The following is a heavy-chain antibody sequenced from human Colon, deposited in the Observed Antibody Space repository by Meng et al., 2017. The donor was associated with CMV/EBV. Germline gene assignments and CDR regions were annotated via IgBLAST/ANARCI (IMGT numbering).Heavy chain of an antibody. CDR2: ISGGSNTI. CDR3: VRDGWGADVFDI. J-gene: IGHJ3*02. D-gene: IGHD2-2*03. Sequence: GESLKISCTASKFTFSDYFMAWLRQAPGKGLEWISYISGGSNTIYYADSVKGRFTISRDNTIDSLFLQMGDLRAEDTAVYYCVRDGWGADVFDIWGQGTMVTVSS. V-gene: IGHV3-11*04. CDR1: KFTFSDYF.